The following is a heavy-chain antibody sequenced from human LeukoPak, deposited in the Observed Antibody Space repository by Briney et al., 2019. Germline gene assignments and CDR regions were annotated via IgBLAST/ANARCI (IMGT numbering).Heavy chain of an antibody. CDR1: GYTFTDYY. V-gene: IGHV1-2*02. J-gene: IGHJ5*02. CDR2: INPKSGGT. D-gene: IGHD3-22*01. Sequence: GASVTVSCTASGYTFTDYYMHWVRQAPGQGLEWMGWINPKSGGTKYAQKFQGRVTMTRDTSISTAYLELSRLRSDDTAVYYCARDPTYYYDTTGYYGGNWLDPWGQGTLVTVSS. CDR3: ARDPTYYYDTTGYYGGNWLDP.